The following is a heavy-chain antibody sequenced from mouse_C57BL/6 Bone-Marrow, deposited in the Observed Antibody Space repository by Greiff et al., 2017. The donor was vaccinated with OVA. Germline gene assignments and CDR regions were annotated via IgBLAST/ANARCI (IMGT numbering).Heavy chain of an antibody. Sequence: VQLQQSGAELVKPGASVKMSCKASGYTFTSYWITWVKQRPGQGLEWIGDIYPGSGSTNYNEKFKSKATLTVDTSSSTAYMQLSSLTSEDSAVYYCARRYYGSSYRYFDVWGTGTTVTVSS. V-gene: IGHV1-55*01. CDR1: GYTFTSYW. CDR2: IYPGSGST. D-gene: IGHD1-1*01. CDR3: ARRYYGSSYRYFDV. J-gene: IGHJ1*03.